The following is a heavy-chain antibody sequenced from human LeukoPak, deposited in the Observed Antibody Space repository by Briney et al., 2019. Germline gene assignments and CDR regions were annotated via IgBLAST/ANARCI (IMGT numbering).Heavy chain of an antibody. CDR3: ARAFYDSRAY. CDR1: GFTFSSYA. Sequence: SGGSLRLSCAASGFTFSSYAMHWVRQAPGKGLEWVAVLSYDGSNKYYADSVKGRFTISRDNSKNTLYLQMNSLRAEDTAVYYCARAFYDSRAYWGQGTLVTVSS. V-gene: IGHV3-30*04. CDR2: LSYDGSNK. D-gene: IGHD3-22*01. J-gene: IGHJ4*02.